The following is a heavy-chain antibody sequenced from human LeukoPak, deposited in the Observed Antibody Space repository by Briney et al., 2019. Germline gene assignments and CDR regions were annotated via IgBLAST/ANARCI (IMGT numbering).Heavy chain of an antibody. J-gene: IGHJ3*02. CDR3: ARDWRAGSSNAFDI. CDR1: GFTFSSYW. D-gene: IGHD1-26*01. CDR2: INSDGSST. Sequence: PGGSLRLSCAASGFTFSSYWMHWVRQAPGKGLVWVSRINSDGSSTRYADSVKGRFTISRDNTKNSLYLQMNSLRAENTAVYYCARDWRAGSSNAFDIWGQGTMVTVSS. V-gene: IGHV3-74*01.